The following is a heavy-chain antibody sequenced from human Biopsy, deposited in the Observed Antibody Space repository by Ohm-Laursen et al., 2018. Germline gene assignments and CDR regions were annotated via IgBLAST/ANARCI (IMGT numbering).Heavy chain of an antibody. CDR2: ITSSGGST. V-gene: IGHV3-23*01. CDR3: AKQGATILSSFDS. J-gene: IGHJ5*01. Sequence: SLRFSCAASGFTFSNYAMSWVRQAPGKGLEWVSTITSSGGSTYFADSVKGRFTISRDNSKNRLYLQMNSLRGEDTAVYYCAKQGATILSSFDSWGQGTLVTVSS. D-gene: IGHD3-9*01. CDR1: GFTFSNYA.